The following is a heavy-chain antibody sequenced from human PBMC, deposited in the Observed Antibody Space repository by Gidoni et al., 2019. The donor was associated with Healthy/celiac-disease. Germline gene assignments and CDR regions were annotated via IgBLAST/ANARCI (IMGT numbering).Heavy chain of an antibody. J-gene: IGHJ5*02. CDR1: GFTFSSYA. CDR2: ISGSGGST. CDR3: AKDVYSSSSLARNWFDP. Sequence: EVQLLESGGGLVQPGGSLRLSCAASGFTFSSYAMGWVRQAPGKGLGWVSAISGSGGSTYYADSVKGRFTISRDNSKNTLYLQMNSLRAEDTAVYYCAKDVYSSSSLARNWFDPWGQGTLVTVSS. V-gene: IGHV3-23*01. D-gene: IGHD6-6*01.